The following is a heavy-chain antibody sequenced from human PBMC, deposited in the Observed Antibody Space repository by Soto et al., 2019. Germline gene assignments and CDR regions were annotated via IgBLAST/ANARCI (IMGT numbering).Heavy chain of an antibody. V-gene: IGHV4-4*02. Sequence: SETLSLTXAVSGGSISSSNWWSWVRQPPGKGLEWIGEIYHSGSTNYNPSLKSRVTISVDKSKNQFSLKLSSVTAADTAVYYCARIQLWFHYYYGMDVWGQGTTVTVSS. J-gene: IGHJ6*02. CDR3: ARIQLWFHYYYGMDV. CDR1: GGSISSSNW. CDR2: IYHSGST. D-gene: IGHD5-18*01.